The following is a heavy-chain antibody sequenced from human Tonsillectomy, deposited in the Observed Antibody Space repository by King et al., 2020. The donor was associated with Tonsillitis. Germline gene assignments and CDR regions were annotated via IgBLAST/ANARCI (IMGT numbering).Heavy chain of an antibody. V-gene: IGHV1-2*04. Sequence: VQLVESGAEVRKPGASVKVSCKASGYTFTGYYMHWVRQAPGQGLEWMGWINPNSGGTNYAQKFQGWVTMTRDTSISTAYMELRSLRSDDTAVYYCARAGYGDYVRYFDLWGRGTLVTVSS. CDR1: GYTFTGYY. J-gene: IGHJ2*01. CDR3: ARAGYGDYVRYFDL. D-gene: IGHD4-17*01. CDR2: INPNSGGT.